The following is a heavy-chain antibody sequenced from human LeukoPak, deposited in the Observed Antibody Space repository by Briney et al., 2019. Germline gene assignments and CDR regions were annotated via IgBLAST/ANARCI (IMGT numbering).Heavy chain of an antibody. V-gene: IGHV4-30-4*08. Sequence: SETLSLTXTVSGGSISSGDYYWSWIRQPPGKGLEWIGYIYYSGSTYYNPSLKSRVTISVDTPKNQFSLKLSSVTAADTAVYYCARVGDYYDSSGYRNHPWGQGTLVTVSS. D-gene: IGHD3-22*01. CDR2: IYYSGST. J-gene: IGHJ5*02. CDR3: ARVGDYYDSSGYRNHP. CDR1: GGSISSGDYY.